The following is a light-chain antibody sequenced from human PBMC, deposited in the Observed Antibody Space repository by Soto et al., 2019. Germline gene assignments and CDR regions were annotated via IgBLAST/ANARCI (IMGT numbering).Light chain of an antibody. J-gene: IGKJ1*01. CDR2: GAS. Sequence: EIVMTQSPATLSVSPGERATLSCRASQSINSNLVWYQQKPGQAPRLLIYGASTRATGIPARFSGSGSGTEFTLTISSLPSEDFAVYYCQQYNNWLWTFGQGTKVEIK. CDR1: QSINSN. V-gene: IGKV3-15*01. CDR3: QQYNNWLWT.